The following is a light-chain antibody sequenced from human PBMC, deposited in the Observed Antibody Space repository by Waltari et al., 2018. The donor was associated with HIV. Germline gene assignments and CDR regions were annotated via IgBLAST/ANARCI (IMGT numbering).Light chain of an antibody. CDR2: DVS. CDR3: SSYTSSSTLGV. CDR1: SSDIGGYNY. Sequence: QSALTQPASVSGSPGQSITISCTGTSSDIGGYNYVSWYQQHPGKAPKLMISDVSHRPSWVSNRFSGSNSGNTASLTISGLQAEDEADYYCSSYTSSSTLGVFGSGTKVTVL. J-gene: IGLJ1*01. V-gene: IGLV2-14*03.